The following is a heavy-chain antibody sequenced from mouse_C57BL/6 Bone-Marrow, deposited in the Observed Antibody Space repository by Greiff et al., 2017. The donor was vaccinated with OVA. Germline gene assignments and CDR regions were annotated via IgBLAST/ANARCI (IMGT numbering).Heavy chain of an antibody. CDR1: GFTFSSYG. CDR2: ISSGGSYP. Sequence: DVKLVESGGDLVKPGGSLKLSCAASGFTFSSYGMSWVRQTPDKRLEWVATISSGGSYPYYPDSVKGRFTISRDNAKNTLYLQMSSLKSEDTAMYYCARVDLDAMDNWGQGNSVTVSS. CDR3: ARVDLDAMDN. J-gene: IGHJ4*01. V-gene: IGHV5-6*02.